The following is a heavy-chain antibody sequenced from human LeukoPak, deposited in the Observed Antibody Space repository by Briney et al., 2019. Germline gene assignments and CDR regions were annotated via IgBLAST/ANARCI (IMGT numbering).Heavy chain of an antibody. J-gene: IGHJ3*02. CDR3: ARGRGGSYYYGGSDAFDI. D-gene: IGHD1-26*01. V-gene: IGHV4-39*07. Sequence: SETLSLTCTVSGGSISSSSYYWGWIRQPPGKGLEWIGNIFYSGSTYYSPSLKSRVTISLDTSRNQFSLKLNSVTAADTAVYYCARGRGGSYYYGGSDAFDIWGQGTMVTVSS. CDR1: GGSISSSSYY. CDR2: IFYSGST.